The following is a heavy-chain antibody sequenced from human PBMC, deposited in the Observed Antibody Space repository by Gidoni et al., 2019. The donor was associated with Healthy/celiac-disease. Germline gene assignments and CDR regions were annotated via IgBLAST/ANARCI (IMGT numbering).Heavy chain of an antibody. Sequence: QVQLQQWGAGLLKPSETLSLTCAVYGGSFIGYYWSWIRQPPGKGLEWIGEINHSGSTNYNPSLKSRVTISVDTSKNQFSLKLSSVTAADTAVYYCARGPGTYYYYYGMDVWGQGTTVTVSS. CDR3: ARGPGTYYYYYGMDV. J-gene: IGHJ6*02. D-gene: IGHD3-10*01. CDR2: INHSGST. CDR1: GGSFIGYY. V-gene: IGHV4-34*01.